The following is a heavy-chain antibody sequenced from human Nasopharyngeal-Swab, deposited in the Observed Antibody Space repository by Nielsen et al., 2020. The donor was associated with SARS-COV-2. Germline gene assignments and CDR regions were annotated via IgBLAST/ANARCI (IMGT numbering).Heavy chain of an antibody. J-gene: IGHJ5*02. CDR2: ISSSSSYI. D-gene: IGHD6-13*01. V-gene: IGHV3-21*01. Sequence: GESLKISCAASGFTFSSYSMNWVRQAPGKGLEWVSSISSSSSYIYYADSVKGRFTISRDNAKNSLYLQMNSLRAEDTAVYYCARGPPALYSSSWYWWFDPWGQGTLVTVSS. CDR1: GFTFSSYS. CDR3: ARGPPALYSSSWYWWFDP.